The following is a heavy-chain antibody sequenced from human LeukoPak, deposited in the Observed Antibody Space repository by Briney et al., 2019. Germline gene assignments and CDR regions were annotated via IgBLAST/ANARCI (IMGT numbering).Heavy chain of an antibody. D-gene: IGHD1-26*01. J-gene: IGHJ4*02. Sequence: EASVKVSCKASGYTFISYYMHWVRQAPGQGLEWMGIIKPSGGSASYAQKFQGRVTMTRDTSTSTVYMELSSLRSEDTAVYYCAREGGSGSYSYHFDFWGQGAPLTVSS. V-gene: IGHV1-46*01. CDR1: GYTFISYY. CDR2: IKPSGGSA. CDR3: AREGGSGSYSYHFDF.